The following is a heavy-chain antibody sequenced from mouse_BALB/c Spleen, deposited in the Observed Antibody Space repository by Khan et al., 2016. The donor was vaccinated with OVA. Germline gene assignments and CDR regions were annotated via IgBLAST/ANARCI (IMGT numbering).Heavy chain of an antibody. Sequence: VKLLESGPGLVQPSQSLSITCTASGFSLTSYGVHWVRQSPGKGLEWLGVIWSGGSTAYNAAFISRLSISKDYSKSQVFFKMNSLQANDTAIYYCARIFIGTTDYSMDNWGQGTSVTVSS. D-gene: IGHD2-14*01. CDR1: GFSLTSYG. CDR2: IWSGGST. J-gene: IGHJ4*01. V-gene: IGHV2-2*02. CDR3: ARIFIGTTDYSMDN.